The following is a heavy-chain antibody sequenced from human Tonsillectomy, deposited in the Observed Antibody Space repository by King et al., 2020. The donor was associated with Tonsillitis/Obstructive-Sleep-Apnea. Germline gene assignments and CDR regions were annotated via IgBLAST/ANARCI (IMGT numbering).Heavy chain of an antibody. CDR2: IYSGGYT. CDR1: GFIVSSNY. Sequence: VQLVESGGGLIQPGGSLRLSCAASGFIVSSNYMSWVRQAPGKGLEWVSVIYSGGYTYYADSVKGRFTISRDSSKNTLYLQMNSLRAEDTAVYYCARDRKEMATNYYFDYWGQGTLVTVSS. D-gene: IGHD5-24*01. CDR3: ARDRKEMATNYYFDY. J-gene: IGHJ4*02. V-gene: IGHV3-53*01.